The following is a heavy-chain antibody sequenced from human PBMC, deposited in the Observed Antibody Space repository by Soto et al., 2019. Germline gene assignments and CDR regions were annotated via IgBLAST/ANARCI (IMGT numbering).Heavy chain of an antibody. J-gene: IGHJ4*02. D-gene: IGHD4-4*01. CDR3: ARDRNYDNDFHY. Sequence: GGSLRLSCAASGFTFSSYSMNWVRQAPGKGLEWVSSISSSSSYIYYADSVKGRFTISRDNAKNSLYLQMNSLRAEDTAVYYCARDRNYDNDFHYWGQGTLVNVS. CDR1: GFTFSSYS. CDR2: ISSSSSYI. V-gene: IGHV3-21*01.